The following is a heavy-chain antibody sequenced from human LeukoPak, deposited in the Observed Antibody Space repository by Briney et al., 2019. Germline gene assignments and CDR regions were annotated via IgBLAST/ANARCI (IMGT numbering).Heavy chain of an antibody. CDR2: INHGGST. D-gene: IGHD4/OR15-4a*01. Sequence: SETLSLTCAVYGGSLSGYSWSWICQSPGKGLEWIGEINHGGSTNYNPSLKSRVTMSVDTSKNHFSLKLSSVTAADTAVYYCARQERMSMGIEYWGQGTLVTVSS. CDR3: ARQERMSMGIEY. J-gene: IGHJ4*02. CDR1: GGSLSGYS. V-gene: IGHV4-34*01.